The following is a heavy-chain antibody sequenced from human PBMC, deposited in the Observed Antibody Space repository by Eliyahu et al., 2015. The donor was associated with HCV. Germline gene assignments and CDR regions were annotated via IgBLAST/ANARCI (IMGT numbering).Heavy chain of an antibody. Sequence: QITLKESGPTLVKPTQTLTLTCTFSGFSLSTSGVGVGWIRQPPGKALEWLALIYWDDDKRYSPSLKSRLTITKDTSKNQVVLTMNQIGPVDTATYYCAHSPVVVVTAPFDYWGQGTLVTVSS. CDR3: AHSPVVVVTAPFDY. D-gene: IGHD2-21*02. V-gene: IGHV2-5*02. CDR2: IYWDDDK. J-gene: IGHJ4*02. CDR1: GFSLSTSGVG.